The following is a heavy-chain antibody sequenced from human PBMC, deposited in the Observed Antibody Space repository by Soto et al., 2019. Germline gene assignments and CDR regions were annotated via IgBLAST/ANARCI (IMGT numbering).Heavy chain of an antibody. D-gene: IGHD3-10*01. CDR3: ARVISITMVRGGFAFDI. Sequence: TLSLTCTVSGGSISSGGYYWSWIRQHPGKGLEWIGYIYYSGSTYYNPSLKSRVTISVDTSKNQFSLKLSSVTAADTAVYYCARVISITMVRGGFAFDIWGQGTMVTVSS. CDR2: IYYSGST. CDR1: GGSISSGGYY. J-gene: IGHJ3*02. V-gene: IGHV4-31*03.